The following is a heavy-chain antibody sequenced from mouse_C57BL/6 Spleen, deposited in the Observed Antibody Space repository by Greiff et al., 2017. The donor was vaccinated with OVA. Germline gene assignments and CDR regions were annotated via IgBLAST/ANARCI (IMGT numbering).Heavy chain of an antibody. Sequence: EVQVVESGGGLVQPGGSMKLSCVASGFTFSNYWMNWVRQSPEKGLEWVAQIRLKSDNYATHYAESVKGRFTISRDDSKSSVYLQMNNLRAEDTGIYYCTADYYGSTLFDYWGQGTTLTVSS. D-gene: IGHD1-1*01. J-gene: IGHJ2*01. CDR3: TADYYGSTLFDY. CDR2: IRLKSDNYAT. V-gene: IGHV6-3*01. CDR1: GFTFSNYW.